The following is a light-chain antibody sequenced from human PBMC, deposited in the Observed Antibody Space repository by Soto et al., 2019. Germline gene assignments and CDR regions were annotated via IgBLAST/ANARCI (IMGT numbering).Light chain of an antibody. CDR2: HAS. V-gene: IGKV1-5*01. CDR3: QQYNSYS. Sequence: DIQMTQSPSTLPASVGDRVTITCRASQSISNRLAWYQQKPGTAPKVLIYHASNLQSGVPSRFSGSGSGTEFTLTISSLQPDDFATYYCQQYNSYSFGQGTKV. J-gene: IGKJ1*01. CDR1: QSISNR.